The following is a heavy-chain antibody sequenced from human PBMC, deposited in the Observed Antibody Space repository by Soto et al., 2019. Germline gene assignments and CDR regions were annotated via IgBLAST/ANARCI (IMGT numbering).Heavy chain of an antibody. CDR2: IIGSGGRT. D-gene: IGHD3-16*01. CDR3: AKDRIMGSTTFWGMDV. Sequence: EVQLLESGGGLVQPGGSLRLSCAASGFTFSSYAMSWVRQAPGKGLEWVSAIIGSGGRTYYADSVKGRFTISRDNSKNKLYLQMNRLRVQDTAVYYCAKDRIMGSTTFWGMDVWGQGTTVTVSS. J-gene: IGHJ6*02. CDR1: GFTFSSYA. V-gene: IGHV3-23*01.